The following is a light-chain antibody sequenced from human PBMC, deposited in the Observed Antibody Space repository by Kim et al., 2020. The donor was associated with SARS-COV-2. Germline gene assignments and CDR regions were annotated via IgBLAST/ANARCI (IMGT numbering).Light chain of an antibody. CDR1: SLRSYY. CDR3: NSRDSSGNHHVV. CDR2: GKN. V-gene: IGLV3-19*01. Sequence: LGQTVRITCQADSLRSYYASWYQQKPGQAPVLVIYGKNNRPSGIPDRFSGSSSGNTASLTITGAQAEDEADYYCNSRDSSGNHHVVFGGGTQLTVL. J-gene: IGLJ2*01.